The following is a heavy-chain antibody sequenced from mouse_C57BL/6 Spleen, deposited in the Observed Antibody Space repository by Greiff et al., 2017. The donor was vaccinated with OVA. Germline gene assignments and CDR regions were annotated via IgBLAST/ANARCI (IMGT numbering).Heavy chain of an antibody. CDR2: ISSGSSTI. CDR1: GFTFSDYG. J-gene: IGHJ4*01. V-gene: IGHV5-17*01. Sequence: DVMLVESGGGLVKPGGSLKLSCAASGFTFSDYGMHWVRQAPEKGLEWVAYISSGSSTIYYADTVKGRFTISRDNAKNTLFLQMTSLRSEDTAMYYCARLGPFYAMDYWGQGTSVTVSS. CDR3: ARLGPFYAMDY. D-gene: IGHD4-1*01.